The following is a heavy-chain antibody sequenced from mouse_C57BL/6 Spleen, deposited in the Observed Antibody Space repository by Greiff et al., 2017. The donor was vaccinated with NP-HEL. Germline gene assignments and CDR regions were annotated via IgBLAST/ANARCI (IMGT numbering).Heavy chain of an antibody. CDR2: IDPENGDT. CDR3: TTTNYYGSPLAY. CDR1: GFNIKDDY. D-gene: IGHD1-1*01. J-gene: IGHJ3*01. Sequence: EVQLQQSGAELVRPGASVKLSCTASGFNIKDDYMHWVKQRPEQGLEWIGWIDPENGDTEYASKFQGKATITADTSSNTAYLQLSSLTSEDTAVYYCTTTNYYGSPLAYWGQGTLVTVSA. V-gene: IGHV14-4*01.